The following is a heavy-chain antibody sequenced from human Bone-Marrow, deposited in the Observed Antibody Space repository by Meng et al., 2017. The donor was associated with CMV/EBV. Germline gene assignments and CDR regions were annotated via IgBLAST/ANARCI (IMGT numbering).Heavy chain of an antibody. D-gene: IGHD3-3*01. CDR1: GFTSSSAW. V-gene: IGHV3-15*04. CDR3: TTDMAETITNVGGVITYFDH. Sequence: GGSLRLSCASSGFTSSSAWMSWVRQVPGKGLEWVGRIESYSDGGTTEYAAPVKGRFTISRDDSKKRLFLHMDSLKTEDTAVYYCTTDMAETITNVGGVITYFDHWGQGTLVTVSS. CDR2: IESYSDGGTT. J-gene: IGHJ4*02.